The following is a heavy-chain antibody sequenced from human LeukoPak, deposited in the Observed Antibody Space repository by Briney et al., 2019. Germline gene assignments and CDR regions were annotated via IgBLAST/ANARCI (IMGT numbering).Heavy chain of an antibody. Sequence: TGGSLRLSCAASGFTVSSNYMSWVRRAPGKGLEWVSVIYSGGSTHYADSVKGRFTISRDNSKNTLYLQMNSLRAEDTAVYYCARGRAAAGTLTPYYYYYMDVWGKGTTVTISS. CDR3: ARGRAAAGTLTPYYYYYMDV. CDR1: GFTVSSNY. V-gene: IGHV3-66*01. CDR2: IYSGGST. J-gene: IGHJ6*03. D-gene: IGHD6-13*01.